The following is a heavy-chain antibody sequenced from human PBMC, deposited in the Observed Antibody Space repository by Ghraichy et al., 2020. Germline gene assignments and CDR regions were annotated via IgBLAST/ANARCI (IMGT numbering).Heavy chain of an antibody. Sequence: GGSLRLSCAASGFTFSDYYMSWIRQAPGKGLEWVSYISSSGSTIYYADSVKGRFTISRDNAKNSLYLQMNSLRAEDTAVYYCARDLGGSYSLLTYDAFDIWGQGTTVTVSS. CDR3: ARDLGGSYSLLTYDAFDI. J-gene: IGHJ3*02. CDR2: ISSSGSTI. D-gene: IGHD1-26*01. V-gene: IGHV3-11*01. CDR1: GFTFSDYY.